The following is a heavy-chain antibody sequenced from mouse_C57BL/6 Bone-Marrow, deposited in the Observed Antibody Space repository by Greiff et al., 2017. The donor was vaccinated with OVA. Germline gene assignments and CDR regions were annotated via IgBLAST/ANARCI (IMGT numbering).Heavy chain of an antibody. Sequence: VKLMESGAELARPGASVKMSCKASGYTFTSYTMHWVKQRPGQGLEWIGYINPSSGYTKYNQKFKDKATLTADKSSSTAYMQLSSLTSEDSAVYYCARRAGSPYFDYWGQGTTLTVSS. CDR2: INPSSGYT. CDR1: GYTFTSYT. D-gene: IGHD1-1*01. CDR3: ARRAGSPYFDY. J-gene: IGHJ2*01. V-gene: IGHV1-4*01.